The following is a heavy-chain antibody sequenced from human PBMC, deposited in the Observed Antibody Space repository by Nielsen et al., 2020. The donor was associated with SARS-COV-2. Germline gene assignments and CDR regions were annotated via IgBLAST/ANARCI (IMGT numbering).Heavy chain of an antibody. CDR1: GGTFSSYA. J-gene: IGHJ6*02. CDR3: ARVKEFHYYYYGMDV. CDR2: IIPILGIA. V-gene: IGHV1-69*04. Sequence: SVKVSCKASGGTFSSYAISWVRQAPGQGLEWMGRIIPILGIANYAQKFQGRVTITADKSTSTAYMELSSLRSEDTAVYYCARVKEFHYYYYGMDVWGQGTTVTVSS. D-gene: IGHD3-10*01.